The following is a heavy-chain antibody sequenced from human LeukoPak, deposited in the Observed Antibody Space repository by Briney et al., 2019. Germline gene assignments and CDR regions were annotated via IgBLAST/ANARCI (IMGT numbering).Heavy chain of an antibody. D-gene: IGHD6-19*01. CDR3: ARGRGGYSSGWYANWFDP. J-gene: IGHJ5*02. CDR2: INHIGST. Sequence: PSETLSLTCAVYGGSFSGYYWSWIRQPPGKWLEWIGEINHIGSTNYNPSLKSRVTISVDTSKKQFSLKLSSVTAADTAVYYCARGRGGYSSGWYANWFDPWGQGTLVTVSS. CDR1: GGSFSGYY. V-gene: IGHV4-34*01.